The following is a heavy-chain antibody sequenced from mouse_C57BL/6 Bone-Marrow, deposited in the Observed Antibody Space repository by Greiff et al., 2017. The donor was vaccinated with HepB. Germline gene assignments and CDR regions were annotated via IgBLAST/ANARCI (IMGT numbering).Heavy chain of an antibody. D-gene: IGHD1-1*01. CDR2: INPSNGGT. J-gene: IGHJ2*01. V-gene: IGHV1-53*01. CDR1: GYTFTSYW. CDR3: VKWEGFGTTVVDYFDY. Sequence: QVQLQQPGTELVKPGASVKLSCKASGYTFTSYWMHWVKQRPGQGLEWIGNINPSNGGTNYNEKFKSKATLTVDKSSSTAYMQLSSLTSEDSAVYYCVKWEGFGTTVVDYFDYWGQGTTLTVSS.